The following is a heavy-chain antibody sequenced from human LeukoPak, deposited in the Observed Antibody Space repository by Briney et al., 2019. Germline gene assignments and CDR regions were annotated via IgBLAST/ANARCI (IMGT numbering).Heavy chain of an antibody. J-gene: IGHJ4*02. CDR3: AKGPGYYGSGSYLNFDY. D-gene: IGHD3-10*01. CDR1: GFTFSSYG. V-gene: IGHV3-30*02. Sequence: GGSLRLSCAASGFTFSSYGMHWVRQAPGKGLEWVAFIRYDGRNKYYADSVKGRFTISRDNSKNTLYLQMNSLRAEDTAVYYCAKGPGYYGSGSYLNFDYWGQGTLVTVSS. CDR2: IRYDGRNK.